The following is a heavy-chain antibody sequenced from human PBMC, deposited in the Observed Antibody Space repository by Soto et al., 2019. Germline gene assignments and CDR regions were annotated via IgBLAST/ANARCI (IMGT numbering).Heavy chain of an antibody. D-gene: IGHD6-19*01. V-gene: IGHV4-31*03. CDR3: ARETIAAVAGTDY. J-gene: IGHJ4*02. Sequence: SETLSLTCTVSGGSISSGGYYWSWIRQHPGKGLEWIGYIYYSGSTYYNPSLKSRVTISVDTSKNQFSLKLSSVTAADTAVYYCARETIAAVAGTDYWGQGTLVTVSS. CDR2: IYYSGST. CDR1: GGSISSGGYY.